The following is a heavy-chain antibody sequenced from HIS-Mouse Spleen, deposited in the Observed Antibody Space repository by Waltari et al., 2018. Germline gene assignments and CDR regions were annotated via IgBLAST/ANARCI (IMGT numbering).Heavy chain of an antibody. CDR2: ISYDGSNK. CDR3: ARDPSSSSGFDP. V-gene: IGHV3-30-3*01. Sequence: QVQLVASGGGVVQPGRSLRLSCAASAFTCSTPAMRWVRQGPGKGLEWVAVISYDGSNKYYADSVKGRFTISRDNSKNTLYLQMNSLRAEDTAVYYCARDPSSSSGFDPWGQGTLVTVSS. J-gene: IGHJ5*02. CDR1: AFTCSTPA. D-gene: IGHD6-6*01.